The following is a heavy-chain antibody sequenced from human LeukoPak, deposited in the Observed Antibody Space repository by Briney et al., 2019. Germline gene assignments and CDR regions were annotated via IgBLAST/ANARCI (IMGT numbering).Heavy chain of an antibody. CDR3: ARVRAARFPDYFDY. V-gene: IGHV3-21*01. CDR2: ISSSSSYI. D-gene: IGHD6-6*01. CDR1: GFTFSSHS. Sequence: GGSLRLSCAASGFTFSSHSMNWVRQAPGEGLEWVSSISSSSSYIYYADSVKGRFTISRDNAKNSLYLQMNSLRAEDTAVYYCARVRAARFPDYFDYWGQGTLVTVSS. J-gene: IGHJ4*02.